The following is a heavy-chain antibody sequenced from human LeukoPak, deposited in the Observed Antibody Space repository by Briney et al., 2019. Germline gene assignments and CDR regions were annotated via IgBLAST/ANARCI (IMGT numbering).Heavy chain of an antibody. V-gene: IGHV4-59*01. CDR1: GGSISSYY. J-gene: IGHJ6*02. CDR3: ARDLQWLVGDYYYYYGMDV. Sequence: PSETLSLTCTVSGGSISSYYWSWIRQPPGKGLEWIGYIYYSGSTNYSPSLKSRVTISVDTSKNQFSLKLSSVTAADTAVYYCARDLQWLVGDYYYYYGMDVWGQGTTVTVSS. D-gene: IGHD6-19*01. CDR2: IYYSGST.